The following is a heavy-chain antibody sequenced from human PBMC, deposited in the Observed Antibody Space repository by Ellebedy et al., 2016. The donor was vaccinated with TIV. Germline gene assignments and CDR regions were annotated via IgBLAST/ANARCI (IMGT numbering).Heavy chain of an antibody. D-gene: IGHD3-16*01. J-gene: IGHJ4*02. V-gene: IGHV3-23*01. CDR2: ISDSGGNT. Sequence: PGGSLRLSCVASGFTFSSYAMCWVRQAPGKGLEWVSTISDSGGNTYFPDSVKGRFTISRDNSRNTVYLQMNNLRAEDTAVYYCAREWGRSAATFDYWGQGTLVTVSS. CDR1: GFTFSSYA. CDR3: AREWGRSAATFDY.